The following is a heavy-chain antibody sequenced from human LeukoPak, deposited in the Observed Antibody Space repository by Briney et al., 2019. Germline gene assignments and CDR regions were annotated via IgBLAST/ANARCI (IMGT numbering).Heavy chain of an antibody. J-gene: IGHJ4*02. Sequence: PGGSLRLSCAASGFSFSSHWMNWVRQAPGKGLQWVATIKGDGSEKFYVDSVKGRFTISRDNAKNSLYLQMNSLRDEDTAVYYCAREDPYSSGWSFDYWGQGTLATVSS. V-gene: IGHV3-7*01. D-gene: IGHD6-19*01. CDR1: GFSFSSHW. CDR3: AREDPYSSGWSFDY. CDR2: IKGDGSEK.